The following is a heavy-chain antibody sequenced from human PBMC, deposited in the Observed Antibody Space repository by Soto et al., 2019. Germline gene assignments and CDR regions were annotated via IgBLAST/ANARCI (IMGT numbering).Heavy chain of an antibody. CDR3: ARAGSGYPDY. CDR2: IGTAGDT. D-gene: IGHD3-22*01. V-gene: IGHV3-13*01. J-gene: IGHJ4*02. Sequence: EVQLVESGGGLVQPGGPLRLSCAASGFTFSSYDMHWVRQATGKGLEWVSAIGTAGDTYYPGSVKGRFTISRENAKNSLYLQMNSLRAEDTAVYYCARAGSGYPDYWGQGTLVTVSS. CDR1: GFTFSSYD.